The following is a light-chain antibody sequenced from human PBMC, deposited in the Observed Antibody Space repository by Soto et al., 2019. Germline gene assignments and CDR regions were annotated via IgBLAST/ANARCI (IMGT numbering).Light chain of an antibody. CDR3: GTWDSSLSAVV. CDR2: DNN. Sequence: QSVLTQPPSVSAAPGQKVTISCSGSSSNIGTYYVSWYQLVPGTAPKLLIYDNNERPSGIPDRFSGSKSGTSATLGITGLQTGDEADYHCGTWDSSLSAVVFGGGTKLTVL. J-gene: IGLJ2*01. V-gene: IGLV1-51*01. CDR1: SSNIGTYY.